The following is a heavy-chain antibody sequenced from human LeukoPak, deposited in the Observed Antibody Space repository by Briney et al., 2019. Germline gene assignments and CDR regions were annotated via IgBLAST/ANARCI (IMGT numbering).Heavy chain of an antibody. CDR1: GFTFSSYA. J-gene: IGHJ6*02. Sequence: PGGSLRLSCAASGFTFSSYAMSWVRQAPGKGLEWVSAISGSGGSTYYADSVKGRFTIPRDNSKNTLYLQMNSLRAEDTAVYYCAKDVGYSSGWYNGMDVWGQGTTVTVSS. CDR2: ISGSGGST. D-gene: IGHD6-19*01. V-gene: IGHV3-23*01. CDR3: AKDVGYSSGWYNGMDV.